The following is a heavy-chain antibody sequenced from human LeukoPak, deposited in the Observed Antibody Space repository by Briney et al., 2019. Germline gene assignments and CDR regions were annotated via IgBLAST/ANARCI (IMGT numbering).Heavy chain of an antibody. Sequence: ASVKVSCKASGYTFTSYAISWVRQAPGQGLEWMGWISAYNGNTNYAQKLQGRVTMTTDTSTSTAYMELRSLRSDDTAVYYCARAPQKSITIFGVVIYYYMDVWGKGTTVTVSS. CDR3: ARAPQKSITIFGVVIYYYMDV. D-gene: IGHD3-3*01. CDR1: GYTFTSYA. V-gene: IGHV1-18*01. CDR2: ISAYNGNT. J-gene: IGHJ6*03.